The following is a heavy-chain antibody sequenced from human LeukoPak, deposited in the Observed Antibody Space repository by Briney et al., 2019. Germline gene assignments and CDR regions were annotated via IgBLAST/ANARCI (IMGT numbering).Heavy chain of an antibody. CDR3: ARAYSGYENYYYYYYMDV. V-gene: IGHV3-43*02. CDR2: ISGDGGST. CDR1: GFTFDDCA. D-gene: IGHD5-12*01. Sequence: GGSLRLSCAASGFTFDDCAMHWVRQAPGKGLEWVSLISGDGGSTYYADSVKGRFTISRDNAKNSLYLQMNSLRAEDTALYYCARAYSGYENYYYYYYMDVWGKGTTVTVSS. J-gene: IGHJ6*03.